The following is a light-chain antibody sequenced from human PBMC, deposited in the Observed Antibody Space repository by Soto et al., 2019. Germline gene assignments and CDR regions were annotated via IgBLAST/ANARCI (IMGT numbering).Light chain of an antibody. J-gene: IGKJ1*01. Sequence: DIQMTQSPSSLSASVGDRVTITCRASQSISYYLHWYQQKPGKAPKLLIYAASNLQSGVPSRFSASGSGTDFTLTLNSLQPEDFATYYCQQGYSPPWTFGQGTKVEIK. CDR3: QQGYSPPWT. CDR1: QSISYY. V-gene: IGKV1-39*01. CDR2: AAS.